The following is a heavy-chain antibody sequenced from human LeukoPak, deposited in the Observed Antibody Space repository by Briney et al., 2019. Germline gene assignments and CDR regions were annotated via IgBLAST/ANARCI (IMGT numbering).Heavy chain of an antibody. V-gene: IGHV1-18*01. CDR3: ARYQWSSSSWSKGLDY. J-gene: IGHJ4*02. Sequence: GASVKVSCKTSGYTFTSYGISWVRQAPGQGLEWMGWISAYNGNTNYAQKLQGRVTMTTDTSTSTAYMELRSLRSDDTAVYYCARYQWSSSSWSKGLDYWGQGTLVTVSS. CDR1: GYTFTSYG. D-gene: IGHD6-13*01. CDR2: ISAYNGNT.